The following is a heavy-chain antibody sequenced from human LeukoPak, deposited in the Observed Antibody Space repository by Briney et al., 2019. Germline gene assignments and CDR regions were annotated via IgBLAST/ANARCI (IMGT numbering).Heavy chain of an antibody. CDR1: GGSISSRNYY. D-gene: IGHD2-15*01. Sequence: PETLSLTCTVSGGSISSRNYYWAWIRQPPGKGLEWIATIYYSGNTYYNPSLMSRVTISVDTSKNQFSLKMSSVTAADTAVYYCASLAATNNYYYMDVWGKGTTLTVSS. CDR3: ASLAATNNYYYMDV. V-gene: IGHV4-39*01. J-gene: IGHJ6*03. CDR2: IYYSGNT.